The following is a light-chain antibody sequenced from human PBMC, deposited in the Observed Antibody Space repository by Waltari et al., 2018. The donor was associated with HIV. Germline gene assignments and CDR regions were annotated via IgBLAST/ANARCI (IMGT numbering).Light chain of an antibody. CDR1: NIGRKS. CDR2: DAS. J-gene: IGLJ1*01. V-gene: IGLV3-21*02. CDR3: QVWDSSSDHHYV. Sequence: SYVLTQPPSVSVAPGQQVRITCGGHNIGRKSVHWSQQKPGQAPVLVVYDASDRPSVIPERFSGSNSGNPATLTISRVEAGDEADYYCQVWDSSSDHHYVFGTGTKVTVL.